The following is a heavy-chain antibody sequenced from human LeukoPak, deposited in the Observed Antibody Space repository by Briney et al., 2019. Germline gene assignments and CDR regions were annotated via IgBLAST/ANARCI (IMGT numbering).Heavy chain of an antibody. Sequence: SETLSLTCTVSGGSISSYYWSWIRQPPGKGLEWIGYIYYSGSTNYNPSLKSRVTISVDTSKNQFSLKLSSVTAADTAVYYCARAEMVYASYYYYYMDVWGKGTTVTVSS. CDR1: GGSISSYY. V-gene: IGHV4-59*01. J-gene: IGHJ6*03. CDR3: ARAEMVYASYYYYYMDV. CDR2: IYYSGST. D-gene: IGHD2-8*01.